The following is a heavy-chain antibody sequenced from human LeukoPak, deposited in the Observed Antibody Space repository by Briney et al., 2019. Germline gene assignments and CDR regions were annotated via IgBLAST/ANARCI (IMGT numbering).Heavy chain of an antibody. CDR3: ARDDVVVPAAMYYYYGMDV. D-gene: IGHD2-2*01. J-gene: IGHJ6*04. V-gene: IGHV3-7*03. CDR1: GFTFSSYG. Sequence: PGWSLRLSCAASGFTFSSYGMSWVRQAPGKGLEWVANIKQDGSEKYYVDSVKGRFTISRDNAKNSLYLQMNSLRAEDTAVYYCARDDVVVPAAMYYYYGMDVWGKGNTVTVSS. CDR2: IKQDGSEK.